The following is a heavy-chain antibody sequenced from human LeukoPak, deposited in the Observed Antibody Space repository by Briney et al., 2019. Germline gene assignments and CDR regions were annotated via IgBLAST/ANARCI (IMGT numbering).Heavy chain of an antibody. V-gene: IGHV3-9*01. CDR1: GFTFDDYA. Sequence: PGGSLRLSCAASGFTFDDYAMHWVRQAPGKGLEWVSGISWNSGSIAYADSVKGRFTISRDNAKNSLYLQMNSLRAEDTALYYCAKVARTYYYDSSGYSGFDYWGQGTLVTVSP. CDR2: ISWNSGSI. CDR3: AKVARTYYYDSSGYSGFDY. J-gene: IGHJ4*02. D-gene: IGHD3-22*01.